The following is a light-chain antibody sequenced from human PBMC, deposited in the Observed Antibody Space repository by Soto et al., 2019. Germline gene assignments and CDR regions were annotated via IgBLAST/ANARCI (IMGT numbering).Light chain of an antibody. Sequence: NFMLTQPHSVSESPGKTVTISCARSSGSIANNYVQWYQLRPGSAPSTVIYEDNQRPSGVPDRFSGSIDSSSNSASLTISGLKTEDESDYYCQSYDSSTPNLVFCGGTKLTVL. CDR1: SGSIANNY. J-gene: IGLJ3*02. V-gene: IGLV6-57*03. CDR2: EDN. CDR3: QSYDSSTPNLV.